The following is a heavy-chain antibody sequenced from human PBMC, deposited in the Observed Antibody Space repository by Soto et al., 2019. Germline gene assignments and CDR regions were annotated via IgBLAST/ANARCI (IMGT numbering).Heavy chain of an antibody. J-gene: IGHJ3*02. CDR2: INHSGST. D-gene: IGHD3-3*01. CDR1: GGSFSGYY. Sequence: PSETLSLTCAVYGGSFSGYYWSWIRQPPGKGLEWIGEINHSGSTNYNPSLKSRVTISVDTSKNQFSLKLSSVTAADTAVYYCARGRYDFWGGYYVEAFDIWGQGTIVTVSS. CDR3: ARGRYDFWGGYYVEAFDI. V-gene: IGHV4-34*01.